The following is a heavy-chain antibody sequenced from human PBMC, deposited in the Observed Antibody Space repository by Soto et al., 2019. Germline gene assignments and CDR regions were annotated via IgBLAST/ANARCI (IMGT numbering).Heavy chain of an antibody. Sequence: GASVKVSCKTSRGTFSSYAISWVRQAPGQGLEWMGGTIPIFGTANYAQKFQGRVTITADESTSTAYMELSSLRSEDTAVYYCARLYGYNDFDYWGQGTLVTVSS. CDR1: RGTFSSYA. J-gene: IGHJ4*02. CDR2: TIPIFGTA. CDR3: ARLYGYNDFDY. D-gene: IGHD5-12*01. V-gene: IGHV1-69*13.